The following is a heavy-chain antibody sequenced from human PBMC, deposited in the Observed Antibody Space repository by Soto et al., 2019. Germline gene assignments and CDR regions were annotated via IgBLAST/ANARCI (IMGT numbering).Heavy chain of an antibody. V-gene: IGHV4-31*03. CDR3: ARENCSGGSCYQVGNWFDP. Sequence: SETLSLTCTVSGGSISSGGYYWSWIRQHPGKGLEWIGYIYYSGSTYYNPSLKSRVTISVDTSKNQFSLKLSSVTAADTAVYYCARENCSGGSCYQVGNWFDPWGQGTLVTVSS. CDR2: IYYSGST. CDR1: GGSISSGGYY. D-gene: IGHD2-15*01. J-gene: IGHJ5*02.